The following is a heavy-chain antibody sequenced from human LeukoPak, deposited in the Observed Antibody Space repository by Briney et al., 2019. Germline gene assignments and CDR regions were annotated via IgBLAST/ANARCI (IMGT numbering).Heavy chain of an antibody. Sequence: SETLSLTCTVSGGSISSYYWSWIRQPSGKGLEWIGYIYYSGSTNYNPSLKSRVTISVDTSKNQFSLKLSSVTAADTAVYYCASQYYYDSSGYYYDYWGQGTLVTVSS. V-gene: IGHV4-59*08. J-gene: IGHJ4*02. CDR2: IYYSGST. CDR1: GGSISSYY. D-gene: IGHD3-22*01. CDR3: ASQYYYDSSGYYYDY.